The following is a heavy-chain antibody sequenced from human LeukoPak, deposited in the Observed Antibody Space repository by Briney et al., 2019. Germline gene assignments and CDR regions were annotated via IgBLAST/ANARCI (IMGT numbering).Heavy chain of an antibody. J-gene: IGHJ3*02. CDR3: APSNRLGDASDI. D-gene: IGHD3-16*02. CDR1: GFTFSSYA. V-gene: IGHV3-23*01. Sequence: GGSLRLSCAASGFTFSSYAMSWVRQAPGKGLEWVSAISGSGGSTYYADSVKGRFTISRDNSKNTLYLQMSSLRAEDTAVYYCAPSNRLGDASDIWGQGTMVTVSS. CDR2: ISGSGGST.